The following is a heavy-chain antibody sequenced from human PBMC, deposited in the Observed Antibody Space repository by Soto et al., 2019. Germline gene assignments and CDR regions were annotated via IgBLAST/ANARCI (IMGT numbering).Heavy chain of an antibody. CDR3: ARVVPGAEAWFGP. CDR1: GYTFSSYG. CDR2: ISLYSDGT. Sequence: ASVKVSCKTSGYTFSSYGITWVRQAPGQPLEWLGWISLYSDGTNYAQKFQGRVSMTTDTSTTTAYMELRSLRSDDTAVYYCARVVPGAEAWFGPWGQGTLVTVSS. J-gene: IGHJ5*02. V-gene: IGHV1-18*01. D-gene: IGHD2-2*01.